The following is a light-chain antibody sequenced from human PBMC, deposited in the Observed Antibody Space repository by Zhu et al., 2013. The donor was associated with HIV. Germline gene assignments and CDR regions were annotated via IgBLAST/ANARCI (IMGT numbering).Light chain of an antibody. CDR3: QQYKNWWT. CDR1: QNVYSD. CDR2: GVS. J-gene: IGKJ1*01. Sequence: EIVMTQSPATLSVSPGERATLSCRASQNVYSDLAWYQQRPGQAPRLLIYGVSTRATGIPARFSGSGSGTEFTLTISSLQSEDFAVYYCQQYKNWWTFGQGTNVEIK. V-gene: IGKV3-15*01.